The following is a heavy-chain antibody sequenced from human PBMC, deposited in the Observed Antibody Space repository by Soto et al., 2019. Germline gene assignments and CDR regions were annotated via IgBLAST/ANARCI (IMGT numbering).Heavy chain of an antibody. CDR3: ARDQDILTGPGAFDI. Sequence: ASVKVSCKASGGTFSSYAISWVRRAPGQGLEWMGGIIPIFGTADYAQKFQGRVTITADESTSTAYMELSSLRSEDTAVYYCARDQDILTGPGAFDIWGQGTMLTVS. D-gene: IGHD3-9*01. J-gene: IGHJ3*02. CDR2: IIPIFGTA. V-gene: IGHV1-69*13. CDR1: GGTFSSYA.